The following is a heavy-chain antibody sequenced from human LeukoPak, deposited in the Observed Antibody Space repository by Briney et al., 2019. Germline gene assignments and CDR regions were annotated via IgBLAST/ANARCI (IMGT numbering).Heavy chain of an antibody. D-gene: IGHD2-2*02. Sequence: GGSLRLSCAASGFTFSSYGMHWVRQAPGKGLEWVAVIWYDGSNKYYADSVKGRFTISRDNSKNTLYLQMNSLRAEDTAVYYCARDRYCSSTSCYMAGYPTNDYWGQGTLVTVSS. CDR2: IWYDGSNK. CDR1: GFTFSSYG. CDR3: ARDRYCSSTSCYMAGYPTNDY. V-gene: IGHV3-33*01. J-gene: IGHJ4*02.